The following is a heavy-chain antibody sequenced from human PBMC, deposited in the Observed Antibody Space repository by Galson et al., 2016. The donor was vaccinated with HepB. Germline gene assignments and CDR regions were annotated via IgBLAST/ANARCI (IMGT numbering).Heavy chain of an antibody. CDR1: GGSINSTSVY. V-gene: IGHV4-31*03. CDR2: ISYTGLT. Sequence: TLSLTCIVSGGSINSTSVYWAWIRQPPGKGLEWIGYISYTGLTDYKSSLKSRITMSIDTSKNQFSLRLSAVTAADMAIYYCARGPPDYLDSGSFYSGWFDPWGRGTLVTVSS. D-gene: IGHD3-10*01. CDR3: ARGPPDYLDSGSFYSGWFDP. J-gene: IGHJ5*02.